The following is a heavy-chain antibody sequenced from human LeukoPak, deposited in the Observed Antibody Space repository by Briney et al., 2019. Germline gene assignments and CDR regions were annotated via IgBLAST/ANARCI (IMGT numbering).Heavy chain of an antibody. CDR3: ASGGAKWGSTSRYSYLDY. D-gene: IGHD2-2*01. Sequence: ASVKVSCKASGSTSTSYPVQWVRLAPGQSLEWMGWINTGNGDTKYSQEFQGRVTITRDTYASTAYMELSSLRSEDMAVYYCASGGAKWGSTSRYSYLDYWGQGSLVTVSS. CDR1: GSTSTSYP. CDR2: INTGNGDT. J-gene: IGHJ4*02. V-gene: IGHV1-3*03.